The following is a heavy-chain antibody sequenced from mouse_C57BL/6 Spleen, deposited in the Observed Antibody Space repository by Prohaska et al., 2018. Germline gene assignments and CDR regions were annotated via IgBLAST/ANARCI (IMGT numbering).Heavy chain of an antibody. CDR3: ASPYYYGSSGAWFAY. J-gene: IGHJ3*01. D-gene: IGHD1-1*01. Sequence: IHPGDGDTNYNGKFKGKATLTADKSSSTAYMQLSSLTSEDSAVYFCASPYYYGSSGAWFAYWGQGTLVTVSA. CDR2: IHPGDGDT. V-gene: IGHV1-82*01.